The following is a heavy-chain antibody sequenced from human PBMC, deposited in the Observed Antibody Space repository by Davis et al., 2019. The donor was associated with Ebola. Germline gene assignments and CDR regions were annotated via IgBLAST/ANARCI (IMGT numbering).Heavy chain of an antibody. CDR1: GFTFSSYW. CDR3: AAPRESGWYYFNGLDV. CDR2: INSDGSSI. J-gene: IGHJ6*02. D-gene: IGHD6-19*01. Sequence: PGGSLRLSCAASGFTFSSYWLHWVRQAPGKGLVWVSRINSDGSSINYADSVTGRFSISRDNAKNTVYLEMNSLRAEETAVYYCAAPRESGWYYFNGLDVWGQGTTVTVSS. V-gene: IGHV3-74*01.